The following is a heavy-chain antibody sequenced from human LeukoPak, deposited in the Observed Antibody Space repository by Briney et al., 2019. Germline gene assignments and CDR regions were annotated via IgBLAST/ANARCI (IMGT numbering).Heavy chain of an antibody. Sequence: SETLSLTCTVSGYSISSGYYWGWIRQPPGKGLEWIGSIYHSGSTYYNPSLKSRVTISVDTSKNQFSLKLSSVTAADTAVYYCARDQGPFDYWGQGTLVTVSS. CDR2: IYHSGST. CDR1: GYSISSGYY. CDR3: ARDQGPFDY. J-gene: IGHJ4*02. V-gene: IGHV4-38-2*02.